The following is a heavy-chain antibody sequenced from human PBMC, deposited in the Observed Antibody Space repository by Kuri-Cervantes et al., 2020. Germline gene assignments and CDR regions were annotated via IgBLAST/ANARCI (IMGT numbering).Heavy chain of an antibody. D-gene: IGHD3-10*01. CDR3: AKDIRAITYYYMDV. J-gene: IGHJ6*03. CDR2: ISSSGSTI. CDR1: GFTFSDYY. Sequence: GESLKISCAASGFTFSDYYMSWIRQAPGKGLEWVSYISSSGSTIYYADSVKGRFTISRDNAKNSLYLQMNSLRAEDTALYYCAKDIRAITYYYMDVWGKGTTVTVSS. V-gene: IGHV3-11*01.